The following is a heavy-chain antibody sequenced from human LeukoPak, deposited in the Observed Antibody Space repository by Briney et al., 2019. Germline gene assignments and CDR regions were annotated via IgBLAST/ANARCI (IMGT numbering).Heavy chain of an antibody. Sequence: SSVKVSCKASGGTFSSYAISWVRQAPGQGLEWMGGIIPIFGTANYAQKCQGRVTITADESTSTAYMELSSLRSEDTAVYYCARSSRYCSSTSCYDSYYYYYMDVWGKGTTVTVSS. CDR3: ARSSRYCSSTSCYDSYYYYYMDV. V-gene: IGHV1-69*01. D-gene: IGHD2-2*01. J-gene: IGHJ6*03. CDR2: IIPIFGTA. CDR1: GGTFSSYA.